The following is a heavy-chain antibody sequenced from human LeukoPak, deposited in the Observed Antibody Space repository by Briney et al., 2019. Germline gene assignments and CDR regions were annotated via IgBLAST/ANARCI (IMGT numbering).Heavy chain of an antibody. CDR2: INHSGST. D-gene: IGHD3-16*01. CDR3: ARHYGP. J-gene: IGHJ4*02. V-gene: IGHV4-34*01. CDR1: GGSFSDYY. Sequence: SETLSLTCAVYGGSFSDYYWTWIRQPPGKGLEWIGEINHSGSTNYNPSLKSRVTISVDTSKNQYSLKLNSVTATDTAVYYCARHYGPWGQGTLVTVSS.